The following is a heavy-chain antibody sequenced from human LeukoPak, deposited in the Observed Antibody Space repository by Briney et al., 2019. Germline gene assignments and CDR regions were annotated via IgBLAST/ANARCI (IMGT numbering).Heavy chain of an antibody. CDR3: ARVYYSSSYDYWYFDL. Sequence: SETLSLTCAVYGGSFSGYYWSWIRQPPGKGLEWIGSTYHSGGTYYNPSLKSRVTISVDTSKNQSSLKLSSVTAADTAVYYCARVYYSSSYDYWYFDLWGRGTLVTVSS. J-gene: IGHJ2*01. CDR2: TYHSGGT. D-gene: IGHD6-13*01. CDR1: GGSFSGYY. V-gene: IGHV4-34*01.